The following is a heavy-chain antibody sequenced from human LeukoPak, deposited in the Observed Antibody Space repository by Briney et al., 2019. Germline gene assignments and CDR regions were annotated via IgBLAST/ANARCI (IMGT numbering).Heavy chain of an antibody. V-gene: IGHV1-18*01. D-gene: IGHD3-9*01. Sequence: ASVKVSCKASGYTFTSYGISWVRQAPGQGLEWMGWISAYNGNTNYAQKLQGRVTMTTDTSTSTAYMELRSLRSDDTAVYYCARVPYVGYDILTGPFDYWGQGTLVTVSS. CDR2: ISAYNGNT. CDR3: ARVPYVGYDILTGPFDY. CDR1: GYTFTSYG. J-gene: IGHJ4*02.